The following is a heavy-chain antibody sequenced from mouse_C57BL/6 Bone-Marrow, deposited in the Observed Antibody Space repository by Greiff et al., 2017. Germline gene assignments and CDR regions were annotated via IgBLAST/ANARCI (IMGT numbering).Heavy chain of an antibody. D-gene: IGHD3-2*02. CDR1: GYTFTDYY. J-gene: IGHJ3*01. Sequence: EVKLQQSGPVLVKPGASVKMSCKASGYTFTDYYMNWVKQSHGKSLEWIGVINPYNGGTSYNQKFKGKATLTVDKSSSTAYMELNSLTSEDSAVYYCAPTAQATSWFAYWGQGTLVTVSA. V-gene: IGHV1-19*01. CDR3: APTAQATSWFAY. CDR2: INPYNGGT.